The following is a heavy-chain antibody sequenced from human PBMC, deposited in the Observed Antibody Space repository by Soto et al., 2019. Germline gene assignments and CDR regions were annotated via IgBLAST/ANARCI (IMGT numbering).Heavy chain of an antibody. CDR2: INGHGDTT. Sequence: PGGSLRLSCVASGFTFSSYVMSWVRQAPGKGLEWVSTINGHGDTTYYADSVKGRFTISRDNSKNTLYLQMNSLRAEDTAVYYCAKDLPGALPGGPHYYYGMDVWSQGTTVTVSS. J-gene: IGHJ6*02. CDR3: AKDLPGALPGGPHYYYGMDV. CDR1: GFTFSSYV. V-gene: IGHV3-23*01. D-gene: IGHD2-8*02.